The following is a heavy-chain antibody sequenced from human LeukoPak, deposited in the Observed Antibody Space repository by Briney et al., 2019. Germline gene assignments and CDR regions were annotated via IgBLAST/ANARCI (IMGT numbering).Heavy chain of an antibody. CDR1: GFAFDSYA. V-gene: IGHV3-23*01. CDR2: IIGSDGST. D-gene: IGHD1-1*01. CDR3: ETGTRFDY. J-gene: IGHJ4*02. Sequence: GGSLRLSCAASGFAFDSYAMNWVRQAPGKGLEWVSTIIGSDGSTYYADSVKGRFTISRDNSKNTLYLQMNSLRAEDTAVYYCETGTRFDYWGQGTLVTVSS.